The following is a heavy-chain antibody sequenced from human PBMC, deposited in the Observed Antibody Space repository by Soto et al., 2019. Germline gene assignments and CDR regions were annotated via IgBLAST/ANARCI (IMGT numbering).Heavy chain of an antibody. CDR2: IWYDGSNK. V-gene: IGHV3-33*01. D-gene: IGHD3-3*01. J-gene: IGHJ6*02. CDR3: ARSYYDFWGYYGMDV. Sequence: QVQLVESGGGVVQPGRSLRLSCAASGFTFSSYGMYWVRQAPGKGLEWVAVIWYDGSNKYYVHSVKGRFTISRDNSKNTLYLQMNSLRAEDTAVYYCARSYYDFWGYYGMDVWGQGTTVTVSS. CDR1: GFTFSSYG.